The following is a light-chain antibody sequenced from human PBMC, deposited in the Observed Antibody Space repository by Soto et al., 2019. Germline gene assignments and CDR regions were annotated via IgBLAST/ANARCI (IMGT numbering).Light chain of an antibody. Sequence: IQLTQSPSSLSASVGDRVTISCRASLGIANFLAWYQQKPGKAPKLLIYAASTLQSGVASRFSGSGSGTDTTLTMSSLQPQDFATYYCQQLNSFPIPFGPGTKVYIK. CDR2: AAS. CDR1: LGIANF. CDR3: QQLNSFPIP. J-gene: IGKJ3*01. V-gene: IGKV1-9*01.